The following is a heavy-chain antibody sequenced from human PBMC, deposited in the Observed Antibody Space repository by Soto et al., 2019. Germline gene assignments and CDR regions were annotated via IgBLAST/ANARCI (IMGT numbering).Heavy chain of an antibody. CDR1: GYTFTSYG. Sequence: ASVKVSCKASGYTFTSYGISWVRQAPGRGLERMGWISAYNGNTNYAQKLQGRVTMTTDTSTSTAYMELRSLRSDDTAVYYCARDPPGGELLVATYDSWGQGTLVTVSS. CDR2: ISAYNGNT. J-gene: IGHJ4*02. D-gene: IGHD1-26*01. CDR3: ARDPPGGELLVATYDS. V-gene: IGHV1-18*01.